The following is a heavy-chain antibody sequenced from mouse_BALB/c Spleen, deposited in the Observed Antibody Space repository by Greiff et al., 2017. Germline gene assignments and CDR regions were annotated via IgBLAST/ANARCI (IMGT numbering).Heavy chain of an antibody. CDR2: INSNGGST. D-gene: IGHD3-3*01. CDR3: AREKRDVYFDY. V-gene: IGHV5-6-3*01. CDR1: GFTFSSYG. J-gene: IGHJ2*01. Sequence: EVQRVESGGGLVQPGGSLKLSCAASGFTFSSYGMSWVRQTPDKRLELVATINSNGGSTYYPDSVKGRFTISRDNAKNTLYLQMSSLKSEDTAMYYCAREKRDVYFDYWGQGTTLTVSS.